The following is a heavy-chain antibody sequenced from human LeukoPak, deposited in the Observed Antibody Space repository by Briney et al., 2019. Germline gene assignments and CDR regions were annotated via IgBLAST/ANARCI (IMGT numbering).Heavy chain of an antibody. CDR2: ISYDGSNK. Sequence: GGSLRLSCAASGFTFSSYAMHWVRQAPGKGLEWVAVISYDGSNKYYADSVKGRFTISRDNSKNTLYLQMNSLRAEDTAVYYCARDTIIAAAGTISYYYYMDVWGKGTTVTVSS. J-gene: IGHJ6*03. CDR3: ARDTIIAAAGTISYYYYMDV. V-gene: IGHV3-30*04. CDR1: GFTFSSYA. D-gene: IGHD6-13*01.